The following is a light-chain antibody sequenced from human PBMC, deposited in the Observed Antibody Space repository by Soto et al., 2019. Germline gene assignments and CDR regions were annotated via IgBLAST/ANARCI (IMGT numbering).Light chain of an antibody. J-gene: IGLJ1*01. CDR3: GADHGSGSNFVYV. V-gene: IGLV9-49*01. CDR1: SGYSNYK. Sequence: QAVVTQPPSASASLGASVTLTCTRSSGYSNYKVDWYQQRPGKGHRFVMRVGTGGIVGSKGDGIPDRFSVLGSGLNRYLTIKNIQEEDESDYHCGADHGSGSNFVYVFGTGTKLTVL. CDR2: VGTGGIVG.